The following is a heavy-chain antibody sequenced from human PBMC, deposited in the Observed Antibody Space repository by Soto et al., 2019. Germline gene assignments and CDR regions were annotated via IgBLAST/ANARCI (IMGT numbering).Heavy chain of an antibody. CDR3: AREAPPWMATPFTFDY. D-gene: IGHD5-12*01. Sequence: QPGGSLRLSCAASGFTFSSYSMNWVRQAPGKGLEWVSYISSSSSTIYYADSVKGRFTISRDNAKNSLYLQMNSLRDEDTAVYYCAREAPPWMATPFTFDYWGQGTLVTVSS. CDR2: ISSSSSTI. CDR1: GFTFSSYS. V-gene: IGHV3-48*02. J-gene: IGHJ4*02.